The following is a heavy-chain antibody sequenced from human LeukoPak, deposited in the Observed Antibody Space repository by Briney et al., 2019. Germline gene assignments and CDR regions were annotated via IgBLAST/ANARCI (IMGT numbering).Heavy chain of an antibody. V-gene: IGHV4-61*02. CDR3: ARDSHRPGGRRDGYNFDY. CDR2: IYTGGST. D-gene: IGHD5-24*01. J-gene: IGHJ4*02. Sequence: SETLSLTCTVSGGSISSGTYYWSWIRQPAGKGLEWIGRIYTGGSTNYNPSLKSRVTISVDTSKNQFSLKLSSVTAADTAVYFCARDSHRPGGRRDGYNFDYWGQGTLVTVSS. CDR1: GGSISSGTYY.